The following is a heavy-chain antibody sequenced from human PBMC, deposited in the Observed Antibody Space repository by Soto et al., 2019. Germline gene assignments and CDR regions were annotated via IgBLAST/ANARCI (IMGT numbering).Heavy chain of an antibody. V-gene: IGHV4-59*01. CDR1: GGSISSYY. J-gene: IGHJ2*01. D-gene: IGHD4-17*01. Sequence: PSETLSLTCTVSGGSISSYYWSWIRQPPGKGLEWIGYIYYSGSTNYNPSLKSRVTISVDTSKNQFSLKLSSVTAADTAVYYCARDYGDYVAYRYFDLWGRGTLVTVSS. CDR2: IYYSGST. CDR3: ARDYGDYVAYRYFDL.